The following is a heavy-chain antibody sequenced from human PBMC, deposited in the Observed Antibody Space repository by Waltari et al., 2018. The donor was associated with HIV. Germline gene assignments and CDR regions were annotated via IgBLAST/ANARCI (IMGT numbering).Heavy chain of an antibody. V-gene: IGHV3-33*01. D-gene: IGHD6-6*01. CDR1: GFTFSSYG. J-gene: IGHJ4*02. CDR2: IWYDGRRK. CDR3: ARETGGIAVRYFDH. Sequence: QAQVLESGGGVVQPGRSLRLSCAASGFTFSSYGFHWVRQAPGKGLEWVAVIWYDGRRKEYADSVKGRFTISRDSSKNTVYLQMNSLRAEDTGVYYCARETGGIAVRYFDHWGQGTLVTVSS.